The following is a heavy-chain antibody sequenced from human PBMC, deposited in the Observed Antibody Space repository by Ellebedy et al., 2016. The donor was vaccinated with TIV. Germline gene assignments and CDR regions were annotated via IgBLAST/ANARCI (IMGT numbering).Heavy chain of an antibody. V-gene: IGHV1-69*04. Sequence: AASVKVSCKASGGTFSSYAISWVRRAPGQGLEWMGRIIPILGIANYAQKFQGRVTITADKSTSTAYMELSSLRSEDTAVYSCARDRYSSSGRKRGSMDVWGQGTTVTVSS. D-gene: IGHD6-13*01. CDR1: GGTFSSYA. CDR2: IIPILGIA. J-gene: IGHJ6*02. CDR3: ARDRYSSSGRKRGSMDV.